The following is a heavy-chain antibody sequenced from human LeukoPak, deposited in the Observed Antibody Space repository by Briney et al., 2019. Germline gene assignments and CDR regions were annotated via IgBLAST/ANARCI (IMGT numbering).Heavy chain of an antibody. CDR1: GGTFSSYG. Sequence: GASVKVSCKVSGGTFSSYGISWVRQAPGQGLEWMGWISAYNGNTNYAQKLQGRVTMTTDTSTSTAYMELRSLRSDDTAVYYCARERGDDGYADYWFDPWGQGTLVTVSS. D-gene: IGHD5-24*01. CDR2: ISAYNGNT. V-gene: IGHV1-18*01. J-gene: IGHJ5*02. CDR3: ARERGDDGYADYWFDP.